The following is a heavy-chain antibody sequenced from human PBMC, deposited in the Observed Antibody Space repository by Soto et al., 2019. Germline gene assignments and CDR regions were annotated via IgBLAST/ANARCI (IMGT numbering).Heavy chain of an antibody. CDR1: GGSVSSGSYY. V-gene: IGHV4-61*01. D-gene: IGHD2-2*01. Sequence: QVQLQASGPGLVKPSETLSLTCTVSGGSVSSGSYYWSWIRQPPGKGLEWMGYIYYSGSTNYNPSLKRRVTISVDTSKNQFSLKRSSVAAADTAVYYCAREGYCSSTRCKWGDDFDYWGQGTLFTVSS. CDR3: AREGYCSSTRCKWGDDFDY. CDR2: IYYSGST. J-gene: IGHJ4*02.